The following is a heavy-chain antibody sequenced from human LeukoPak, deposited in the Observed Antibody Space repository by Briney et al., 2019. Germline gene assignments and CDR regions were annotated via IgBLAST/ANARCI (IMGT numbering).Heavy chain of an antibody. CDR3: ARTIPGDGDYFDY. V-gene: IGHV4-30-4*01. CDR2: IYYSGNT. D-gene: IGHD7-27*01. CDR1: GGSISSGEYY. J-gene: IGHJ4*02. Sequence: SETLSLTCAVSGGSISSGEYYWSWIRQPPGKGLEWIGYIYYSGNTYHNPSLKSRLTISVDTSKNQFSLKLSSVTAADTAVYYCARTIPGDGDYFDYWGQGTLVTVSS.